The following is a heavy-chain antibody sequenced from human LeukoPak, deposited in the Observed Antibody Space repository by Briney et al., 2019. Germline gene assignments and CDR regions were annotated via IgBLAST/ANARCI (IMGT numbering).Heavy chain of an antibody. CDR2: ISYDGSYK. J-gene: IGHJ4*02. CDR1: GFTFSSYA. V-gene: IGHV3-30*04. CDR3: ARDRLTTVTTFHFDY. Sequence: GGSLRLSCAASGFTFSSYAMHRVRQAPDKGLEWVAVISYDGSYKYYADSVKGRFTNSRDNSKNTLYLQMSSLRAEDTAMYYCARDRLTTVTTFHFDYWGQGTLVTVSS. D-gene: IGHD4-17*01.